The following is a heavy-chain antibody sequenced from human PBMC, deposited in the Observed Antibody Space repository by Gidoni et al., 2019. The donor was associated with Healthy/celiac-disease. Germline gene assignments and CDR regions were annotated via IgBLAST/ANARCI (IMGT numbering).Heavy chain of an antibody. J-gene: IGHJ4*02. CDR3: ASGRGGVDSSGYPNDY. Sequence: QVQLVPSGAEVKKPGSSVKVSCQASGGPFSSYAISWVRQAPGQGLEWMGRIIPILGIANYAQKFQGRVTITADKSTSTAYMELSSLRSEDTAVYYCASGRGGVDSSGYPNDYWGQGTLVTVSS. CDR2: IIPILGIA. V-gene: IGHV1-69*04. D-gene: IGHD3-22*01. CDR1: GGPFSSYA.